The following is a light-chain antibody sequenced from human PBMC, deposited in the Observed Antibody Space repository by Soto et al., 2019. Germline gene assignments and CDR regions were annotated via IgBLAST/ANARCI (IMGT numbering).Light chain of an antibody. CDR3: QQYGTSPYT. J-gene: IGKJ5*01. Sequence: ESFLTQSPDTQSLSPGERATLSCRATQSVTNYIAWYQQRPGQAPRLLIYDASNRASGVPAKFSGSGSGTDFTLTISRLEPKDFAVYYCQQYGTSPYTFGQGTRLEIK. CDR1: QSVTNY. CDR2: DAS. V-gene: IGKV3-11*01.